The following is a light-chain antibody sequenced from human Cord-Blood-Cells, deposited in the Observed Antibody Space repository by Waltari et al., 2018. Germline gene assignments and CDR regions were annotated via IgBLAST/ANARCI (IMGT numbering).Light chain of an antibody. Sequence: QSALTQPPSAPGFPGQSVTISCTGTSSDVGGYNYVSWYQQPPRKAPKLMIYEVSKRPSGVPYRFSGSQSGNTASLTVSGLQAEDEAYYYCSSYAGSNNYVIGTGTKVTVL. CDR3: SSYAGSNNYV. CDR1: SSDVGGYNY. CDR2: EVS. J-gene: IGLJ1*01. V-gene: IGLV2-8*01.